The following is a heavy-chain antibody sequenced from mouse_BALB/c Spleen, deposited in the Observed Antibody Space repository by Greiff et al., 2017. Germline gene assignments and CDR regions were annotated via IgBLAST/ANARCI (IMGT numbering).Heavy chain of an antibody. V-gene: IGHV3-2*02. D-gene: IGHD2-14*01. CDR3: ARNRYDGAMDY. Sequence: EVQRVESGPGLVKPSQSLSLTCTVTGYSITSDYAWTWIRQFPGNKLEWMGYISYSGSTSYNPSLKSRISITRDTSKNQFFLQLNSVTTEDTATYYCARNRYDGAMDYWGQGTSVTVSS. CDR1: GYSITSDYA. CDR2: ISYSGST. J-gene: IGHJ4*01.